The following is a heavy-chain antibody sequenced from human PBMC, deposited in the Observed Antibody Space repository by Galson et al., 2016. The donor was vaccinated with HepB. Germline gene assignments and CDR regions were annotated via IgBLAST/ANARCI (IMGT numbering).Heavy chain of an antibody. CDR3: ARGRKWGAPTVGVGFDY. D-gene: IGHD1-26*01. CDR1: GFTFSDYS. V-gene: IGHV3-48*02. CDR2: MSRSSGTI. Sequence: SLRLSCAASGFTFSDYSMNWVRQAPGKGLEWVSYMSRSSGTISNYADSVKGRFTISRDNAKNSLYLQMNSLRDEDTAVYYCARGRKWGAPTVGVGFDYWGQGTLVTVSS. J-gene: IGHJ4*02.